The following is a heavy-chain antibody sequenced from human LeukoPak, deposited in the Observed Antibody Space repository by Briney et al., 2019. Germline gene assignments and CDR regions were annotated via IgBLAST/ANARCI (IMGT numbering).Heavy chain of an antibody. CDR3: ARHIYSTRSSFYSDY. CDR1: GGSIISSSFY. J-gene: IGHJ4*02. Sequence: PSETLPPTCTVSGGSIISSSFYWGWIRHPPGKGLEWIGSIFHTGSTFHNPSLNRRVTFSVDTSKNQFSLNVSSITAADTAVYYCARHIYSTRSSFYSDYWGQGTLVAVSS. V-gene: IGHV4-39*01. D-gene: IGHD6-13*01. CDR2: IFHTGST.